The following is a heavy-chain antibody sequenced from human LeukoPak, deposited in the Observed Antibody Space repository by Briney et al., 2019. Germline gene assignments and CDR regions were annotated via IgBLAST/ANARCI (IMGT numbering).Heavy chain of an antibody. V-gene: IGHV3-30*02. J-gene: IGHJ6*03. Sequence: PGGSLRLSCAASGFTFDNYGMNWVRQAPGKGLEWVAFIRHDGTTKYYVDSVKGRFIISRDNSKNSLYLQMNSLRAEDTAVYYCAREKLIAVNYMDVWGKGTTVTVSS. D-gene: IGHD6-19*01. CDR3: AREKLIAVNYMDV. CDR2: IRHDGTTK. CDR1: GFTFDNYG.